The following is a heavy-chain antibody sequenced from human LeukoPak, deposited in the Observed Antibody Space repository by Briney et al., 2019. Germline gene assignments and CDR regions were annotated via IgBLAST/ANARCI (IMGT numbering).Heavy chain of an antibody. J-gene: IGHJ4*02. CDR3: ARDDAPALLWFGETGVDY. Sequence: GGSLRLSCAASGFTFSSYSMHWVRQAPGKGLEWVSSISSSSSYIYYADSVKGRFTISRDNAKNSLYLQMNSLRAEDTAVYYCARDDAPALLWFGETGVDYWGQGTLVTVSS. CDR2: ISSSSSYI. D-gene: IGHD3-10*01. CDR1: GFTFSSYS. V-gene: IGHV3-21*01.